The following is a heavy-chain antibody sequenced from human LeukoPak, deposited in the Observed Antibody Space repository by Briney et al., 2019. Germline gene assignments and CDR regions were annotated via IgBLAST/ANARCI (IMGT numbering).Heavy chain of an antibody. V-gene: IGHV1-69*06. CDR1: GGTFSSYA. J-gene: IGHJ4*02. D-gene: IGHD4-17*01. CDR3: ARGDYDYGDYVLCY. CDR2: IIPIFGTA. Sequence: VASVKVSCKASGGTFSSYAISWVRQAPGQGLEWMGGIIPIFGTANYAQKFQGRVTITADKSTSTAYMELSSLRSEDTAVYYCARGDYDYGDYVLCYWGQGTLVTVSS.